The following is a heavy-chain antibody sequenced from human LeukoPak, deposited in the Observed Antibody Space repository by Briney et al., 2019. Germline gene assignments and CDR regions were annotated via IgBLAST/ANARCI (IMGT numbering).Heavy chain of an antibody. CDR1: GGTFSSYA. D-gene: IGHD3-16*01. Sequence: GASVKVSCKASGGTFSSYAIGWVRQAPGQGLEWMGRIIPILGIANYAQKFQGRVTITADKSTSTAYMELSSLRSEDTAVYYCARDGGDGHSDYWGQGTLVTVSS. CDR2: IIPILGIA. CDR3: ARDGGDGHSDY. J-gene: IGHJ4*02. V-gene: IGHV1-69*04.